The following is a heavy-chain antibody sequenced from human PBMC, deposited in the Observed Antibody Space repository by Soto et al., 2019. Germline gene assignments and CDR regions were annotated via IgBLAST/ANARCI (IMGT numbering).Heavy chain of an antibody. V-gene: IGHV4-59*01. CDR3: ARTPYSPTGNHDM. J-gene: IGHJ4*02. CDR2: IYSGGST. CDR1: GGSISTYY. D-gene: IGHD4-4*01. Sequence: SSETLSLTCAVSGGSISTYYWSWIRQPPGKGLEWIGYIYSGGSTNSNPSLKSRVTISVDTSKNQFFLKLSSVTAADTAVYYCARTPYSPTGNHDMWGQGTLVTVS.